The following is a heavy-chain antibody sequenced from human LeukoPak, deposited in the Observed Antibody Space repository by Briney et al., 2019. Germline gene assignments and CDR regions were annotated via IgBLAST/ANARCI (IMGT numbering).Heavy chain of an antibody. D-gene: IGHD5-18*01. J-gene: IGHJ3*02. CDR1: GFTFDDYA. Sequence: GGSLRLSCAASGFTFDDYAMHWVRQAPGKGLGWVSGISWNSGSIGYADSVKGRFTISRDNAKNSLYLQMNSLRAEDMALYYCAKVRIQLWNDAFDIWGQGTMVTVSS. CDR2: ISWNSGSI. V-gene: IGHV3-9*03. CDR3: AKVRIQLWNDAFDI.